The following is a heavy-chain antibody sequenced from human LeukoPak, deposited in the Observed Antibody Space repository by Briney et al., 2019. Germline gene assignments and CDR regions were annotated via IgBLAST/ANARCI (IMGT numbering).Heavy chain of an antibody. V-gene: IGHV1-8*01. CDR3: ARDRYCSGGSCYSMMWFDP. CDR1: GYTFTSYD. CDR2: MNPNSGNT. D-gene: IGHD2-15*01. Sequence: ASVKVSCKASGYTFTSYDINWVRQATGQGLEWMGWMNPNSGNTGYAQKFQGRVTMTRNTSISTAYMELSSLRSEDTAVYYCARDRYCSGGSCYSMMWFDPWGQGTLVTVSS. J-gene: IGHJ5*02.